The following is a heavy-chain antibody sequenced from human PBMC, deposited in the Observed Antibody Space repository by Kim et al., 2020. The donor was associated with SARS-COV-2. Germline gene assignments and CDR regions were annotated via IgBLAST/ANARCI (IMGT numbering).Heavy chain of an antibody. D-gene: IGHD6-19*01. CDR3: ARLPDINGWPFDY. J-gene: IGHJ4*02. Sequence: SETLSLTCTISGASIGTDYWTWIRQSPGRGLEWIGYIFYTGKTSYNPSLRSRVSLFLDTSRNQFSLRLNSVTAADTAVYFCARLPDINGWPFDYWAQGTLVTVSS. CDR2: IFYTGKT. V-gene: IGHV4-59*08. CDR1: GASIGTDY.